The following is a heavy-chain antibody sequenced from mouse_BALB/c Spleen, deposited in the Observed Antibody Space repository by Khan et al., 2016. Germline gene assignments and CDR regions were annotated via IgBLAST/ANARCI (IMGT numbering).Heavy chain of an antibody. J-gene: IGHJ4*01. CDR1: GYAFTNYL. V-gene: IGHV1-54*01. Sequence: QVQLKQSGAELVRPGTSVKVSCKASGYAFTNYLIEWVKQRPGQGLEWIGVINPGSGGTNYNEKFKGKATLTADKSSSTAYMQLSSLTSDDSAVYFWANRYDYAMDYWGQGTSVTVSS. CDR2: INPGSGGT. D-gene: IGHD2-14*01. CDR3: ANRYDYAMDY.